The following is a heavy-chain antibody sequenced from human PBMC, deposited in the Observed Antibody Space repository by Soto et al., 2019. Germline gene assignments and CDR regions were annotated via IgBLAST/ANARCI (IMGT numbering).Heavy chain of an antibody. CDR3: AHRNSRMSAFDI. V-gene: IGHV2-5*02. CDR1: GFSLTTVGMG. J-gene: IGHJ3*02. CDR2: IYWDDDK. D-gene: IGHD2-21*01. Sequence: SGPTLVNPTQTLTLTCTFSGFSLTTVGMGVGWIRQPPGKALDWLGIIYWDDDKRYSPSLNGRVTFIKDTSKNQVVLTMTNVDPVDTGTYYCAHRNSRMSAFDIWGHGTLVTVSS.